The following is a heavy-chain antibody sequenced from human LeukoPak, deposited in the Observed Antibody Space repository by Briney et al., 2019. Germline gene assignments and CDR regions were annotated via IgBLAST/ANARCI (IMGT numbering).Heavy chain of an antibody. D-gene: IGHD3-16*01. CDR1: GFTFTKSA. CDR3: AADPAGFGAFDI. Sequence: SVKVSCKASGFTFTKSAVQWVRQARGQRLECIGWIVVGSGNTDYAQKFQERVTITRDMSTSTAYMELNSLTSEDTAIYYCAADPAGFGAFDIWGHGTIVTVSS. V-gene: IGHV1-58*01. CDR2: IVVGSGNT. J-gene: IGHJ3*02.